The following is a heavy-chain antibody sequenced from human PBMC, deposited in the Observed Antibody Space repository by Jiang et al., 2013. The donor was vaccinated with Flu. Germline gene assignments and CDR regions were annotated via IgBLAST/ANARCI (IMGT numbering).Heavy chain of an antibody. V-gene: IGHV3-23*01. CDR3: AKGGHFSFFDY. J-gene: IGHJ4*02. CDR2: ISGRGDDT. Sequence: SCAASGLTSGSYAMTWVRQAPGKGLEWVSTISGRGDDTFYADSVKGRFTISRDNSENTGYLQINSLRADDTAVYYCAKGGHFSFFDYWGQGTLVTVSS. D-gene: IGHD2/OR15-2a*01. CDR1: GLTSGSYA.